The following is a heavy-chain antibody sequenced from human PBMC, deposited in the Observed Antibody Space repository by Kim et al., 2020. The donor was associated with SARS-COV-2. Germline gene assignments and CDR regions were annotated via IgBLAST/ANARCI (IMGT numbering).Heavy chain of an antibody. D-gene: IGHD4-17*01. J-gene: IGHJ4*02. CDR3: ARGAYGDVSFDY. CDR2: T. Sequence: TKYGPKVQGRVIMTTNTSTSTAYMELWSLSSDDTAMYYCARGAYGDVSFDYWGQGTLVTVSS. V-gene: IGHV1-18*01.